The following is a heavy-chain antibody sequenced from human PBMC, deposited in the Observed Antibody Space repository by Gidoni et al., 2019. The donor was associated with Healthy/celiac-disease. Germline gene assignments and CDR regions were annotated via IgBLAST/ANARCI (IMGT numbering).Heavy chain of an antibody. D-gene: IGHD1-7*01. CDR1: GFTFSSYA. J-gene: IGHJ4*02. CDR3: ARGPINWNYGSPDY. Sequence: QVQLVESGGGVVKPGRSLRLSCAASGFTFSSYAMHWVRQAPGKGLEWVAVISYDGSNKYDADSVKGRFTISRDNSKNTLYLQMNSLRAEDTAVYYCARGPINWNYGSPDYWGQGTLVTVSS. V-gene: IGHV3-30-3*01. CDR2: ISYDGSNK.